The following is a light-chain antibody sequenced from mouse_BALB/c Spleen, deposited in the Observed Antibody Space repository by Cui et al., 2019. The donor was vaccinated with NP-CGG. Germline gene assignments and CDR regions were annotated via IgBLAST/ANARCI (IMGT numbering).Light chain of an antibody. CDR2: GTN. J-gene: IGLJ1*01. CDR1: TGAVITSNY. CDR3: ALWYSNHWV. V-gene: IGLV1*01. Sequence: QAVVTQESALTTSPGETVTLTCRSSTGAVITSNYANWVQEKPVHLFTGLIGGTNNRAPGVPARFSGSLIGDKAALTITETQTEDEAMYFCALWYSNHWVFGGGTKLTVL.